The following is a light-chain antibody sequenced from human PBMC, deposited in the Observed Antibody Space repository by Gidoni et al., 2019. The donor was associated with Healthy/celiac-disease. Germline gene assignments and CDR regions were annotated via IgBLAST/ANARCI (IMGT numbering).Light chain of an antibody. Sequence: DIQMTQSPSTLSASVGDRVTITCRDSQSISSWLAWYQQKPGKAPKLLIYKAYSLESGVPSRFSGSGSGTEFTLTISSLQPDDFATYYCQQYNSYSGLTFGGGTKVEIK. CDR3: QQYNSYSGLT. J-gene: IGKJ4*01. V-gene: IGKV1-5*03. CDR1: QSISSW. CDR2: KAY.